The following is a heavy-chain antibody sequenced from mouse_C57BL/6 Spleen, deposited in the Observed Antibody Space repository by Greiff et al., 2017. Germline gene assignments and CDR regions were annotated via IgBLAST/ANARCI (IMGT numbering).Heavy chain of an antibody. D-gene: IGHD1-1*01. Sequence: VQLQQSGAELVKPGASVKLSCTASGFNIKDYYMHWVKQRTEQGLEWIGRIDPEDGETKYAPKFQGKATITAATSSNTAYLQLSSLTSEDTAVYDCARSRSSPNYARDYWGQGTSVTVSS. CDR3: ARSRSSPNYARDY. V-gene: IGHV14-2*01. CDR1: GFNIKDYY. CDR2: IDPEDGET. J-gene: IGHJ4*01.